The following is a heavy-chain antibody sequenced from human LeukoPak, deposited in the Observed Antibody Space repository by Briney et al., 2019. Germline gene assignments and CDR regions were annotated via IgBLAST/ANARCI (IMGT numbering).Heavy chain of an antibody. J-gene: IGHJ3*02. CDR3: ARLGSSTSRWAFDI. Sequence: GGSLRLSCAASGFTFSSYWMHWVRQAPGKGLVWVSRINSDGSSTSYADSVKGRFTISRDNAKNTLYLQMNSLRAEDTAVYYCARLGSSTSRWAFDIWGQGTMVTVSS. CDR2: INSDGSST. D-gene: IGHD2-2*01. CDR1: GFTFSSYW. V-gene: IGHV3-74*01.